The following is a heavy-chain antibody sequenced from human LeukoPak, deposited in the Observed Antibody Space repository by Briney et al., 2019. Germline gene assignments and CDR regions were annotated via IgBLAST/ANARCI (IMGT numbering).Heavy chain of an antibody. Sequence: GGSLRLSCAASGFAFSSYWMSWVRQAPGKGLEWVANIKQDGSEKYYVDSVKGRFTISRDNAKNSLYLQMNSLRAEDTAVYYCARAGSTSLTHFDYWGQGTLVTVSS. J-gene: IGHJ4*02. CDR3: ARAGSTSLTHFDY. V-gene: IGHV3-7*01. CDR1: GFAFSSYW. D-gene: IGHD2-2*01. CDR2: IKQDGSEK.